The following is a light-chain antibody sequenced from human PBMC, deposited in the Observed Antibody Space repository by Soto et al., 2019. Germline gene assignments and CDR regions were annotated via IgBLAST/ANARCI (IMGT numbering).Light chain of an antibody. J-gene: IGKJ4*01. Sequence: EIVLTQSPGTLSLSPGERATLSCRASQTLSSNSLAWYQQRPGQTPRVLDYGASNRATGIPDKFSGSGSGTDFTLTISRLEPGDFAVYYCQQYESSPITFGGGTKVDI. CDR1: QTLSSNS. CDR3: QQYESSPIT. V-gene: IGKV3-20*01. CDR2: GAS.